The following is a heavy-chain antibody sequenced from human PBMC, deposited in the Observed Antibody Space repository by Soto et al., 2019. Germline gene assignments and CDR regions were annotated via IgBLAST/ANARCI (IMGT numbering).Heavy chain of an antibody. J-gene: IGHJ5*02. CDR3: GRQVRQQLVSGWFDP. Sequence: SETLSLTCTVSGGSISSSSYYWGWIRQPPGKGLEWIGSIYYSGSTYYNPSLKSPVTISADTSKNQFSLKVSSVTAADTALYYCGRQVRQQLVSGWFDPWGQGTLVTVSS. CDR2: IYYSGST. CDR1: GGSISSSSYY. D-gene: IGHD6-13*01. V-gene: IGHV4-39*01.